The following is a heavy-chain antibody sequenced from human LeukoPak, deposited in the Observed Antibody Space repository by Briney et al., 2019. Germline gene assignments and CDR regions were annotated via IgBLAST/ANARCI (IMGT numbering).Heavy chain of an antibody. CDR2: IKQDGSEK. D-gene: IGHD3-10*01. CDR1: GFTFSSYW. CDR3: ARVRVLWFRELSAFWDY. J-gene: IGHJ4*02. Sequence: GGSLRLSCAASGFTFSSYWMSWVRQAPGKGLEWVANIKQDGSEKYYVDSVKGRFTISRDNAKDSLYLQMNSLRAEDTAVYYCARVRVLWFRELSAFWDYWGQGTLVTVSS. V-gene: IGHV3-7*03.